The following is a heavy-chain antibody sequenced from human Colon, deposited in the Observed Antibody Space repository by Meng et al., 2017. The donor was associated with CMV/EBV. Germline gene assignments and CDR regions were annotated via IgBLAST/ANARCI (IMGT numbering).Heavy chain of an antibody. CDR1: GFTFSSYE. J-gene: IGHJ4*02. Sequence: GGSLRLSCAASGFTFSSYEMNWVRQAPGKGLEWVSFISSSGSIKYYADSVKGRFTISRDNAKNSLYLQMNSLRAEDTAVYYCARSLYNWNEQDDYWGQGTLVTVSS. V-gene: IGHV3-48*03. CDR3: ARSLYNWNEQDDY. D-gene: IGHD1-1*01. CDR2: ISSSGSIK.